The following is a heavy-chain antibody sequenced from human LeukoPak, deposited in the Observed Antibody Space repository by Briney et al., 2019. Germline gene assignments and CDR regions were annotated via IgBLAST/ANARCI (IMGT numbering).Heavy chain of an antibody. J-gene: IGHJ4*02. Sequence: PSETLSLTCTVSGGSISNYYWTWTRQPPGKGLEWIGFISYSGNTNYNPSLKSRVTISLDMSKNQFSLKLISVTAADTAVYYCARGVGSGYTDYWGQGALVTVSS. CDR2: ISYSGNT. CDR3: ARGVGSGYTDY. V-gene: IGHV4-59*01. CDR1: GGSISNYY. D-gene: IGHD3-22*01.